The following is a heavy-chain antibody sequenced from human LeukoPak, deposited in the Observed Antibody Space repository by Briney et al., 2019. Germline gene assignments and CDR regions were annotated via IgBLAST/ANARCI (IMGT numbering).Heavy chain of an antibody. D-gene: IGHD3-10*01. V-gene: IGHV3-33*01. J-gene: IGHJ4*02. Sequence: GGSLRLSCAASGFTFSSYGMHWVRQAPGKGLEWVAVIWYDGSNKYYADSVKGRFTISRDNSKNTLYLQMNSLRAEDTAVYYCARDVSVRGVIDYFDYWGQGTLVTVSS. CDR3: ARDVSVRGVIDYFDY. CDR2: IWYDGSNK. CDR1: GFTFSSYG.